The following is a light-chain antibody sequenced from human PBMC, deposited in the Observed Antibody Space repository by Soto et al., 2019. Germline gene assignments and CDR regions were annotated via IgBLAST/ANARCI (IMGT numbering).Light chain of an antibody. CDR1: QTINNN. CDR2: DAS. J-gene: IGKJ5*01. Sequence: KQAPATLSVSPGERATPPCRASQTINNNVAWYQQKPGQAPRLLIYDASNRATGIPARFSGSGSGTDFTLTISSLEPEDFAVYYCQQRSNWPITFGQGTRLEIK. V-gene: IGKV3-11*01. CDR3: QQRSNWPIT.